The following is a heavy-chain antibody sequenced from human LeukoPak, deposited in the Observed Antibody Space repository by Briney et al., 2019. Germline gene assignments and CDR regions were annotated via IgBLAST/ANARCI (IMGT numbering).Heavy chain of an antibody. J-gene: IGHJ4*02. Sequence: GGSLRLCCAASGFTFSSYSMNWVRQAPGKGLEWVSSISSSSTYIYYADSVKGRFTISRDNAKNSLYLQMNSLRAKDTAVYYCARGVWRAFDYWGQGTLVTVSS. V-gene: IGHV3-21*01. CDR3: ARGVWRAFDY. CDR2: ISSSSTYI. CDR1: GFTFSSYS.